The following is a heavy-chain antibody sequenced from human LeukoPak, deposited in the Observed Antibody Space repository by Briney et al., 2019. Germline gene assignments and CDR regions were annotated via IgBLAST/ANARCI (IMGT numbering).Heavy chain of an antibody. Sequence: SVKVSCKASGGTFSSYAISWVRQAPGQGLEWMGRIIPILGIANYAQKFQGRVTITADKSTSTAYMELSSLRSEDTAVYYCARDRRVSSGSGTRGGVFDIWGQGTMVTVSS. CDR2: IIPILGIA. J-gene: IGHJ3*02. CDR3: ARDRRVSSGSGTRGGVFDI. D-gene: IGHD3-10*01. V-gene: IGHV1-69*04. CDR1: GGTFSSYA.